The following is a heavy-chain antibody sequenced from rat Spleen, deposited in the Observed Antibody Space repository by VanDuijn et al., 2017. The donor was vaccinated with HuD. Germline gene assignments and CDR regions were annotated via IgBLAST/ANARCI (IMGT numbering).Heavy chain of an antibody. D-gene: IGHD4-3*01. CDR1: GFTFSDYY. CDR3: ARYNSGYWYFDF. V-gene: IGHV5-7*01. J-gene: IGHJ1*01. CDR2: ISYDGSDT. Sequence: EVQLVESGGGLVQPGRSLKLSCAAAGFTFSDYYMAWVRQAPTKGLEWVATISYDGSDTYYRDSVKGRFTISRDNAKSTLYLQMDSLRSEDTATYYCARYNSGYWYFDFWGPGTMVTVSS.